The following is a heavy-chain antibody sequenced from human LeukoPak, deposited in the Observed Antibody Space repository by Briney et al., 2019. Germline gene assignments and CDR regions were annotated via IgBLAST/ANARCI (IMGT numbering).Heavy chain of an antibody. CDR3: ETYNWNAHVNL. CDR2: INHSGST. V-gene: IGHV4-34*01. J-gene: IGHJ4*02. Sequence: PSETLSLTCAVYGGSFSGYYWSWIRQPPGKGLEWIGEINHSGSTNYNPSLKSRVTISVDTSKYQFSLKLSSVTAADTAVYYCETYNWNAHVNLWGQGTLVTVSS. D-gene: IGHD1-1*01. CDR1: GGSFSGYY.